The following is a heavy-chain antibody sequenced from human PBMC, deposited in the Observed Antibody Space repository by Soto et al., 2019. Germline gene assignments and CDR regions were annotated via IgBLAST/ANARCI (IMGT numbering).Heavy chain of an antibody. Sequence: SGGSLRLSCAASGFTFSSYAMSWVRQAPGKGLEWVSAISGSGGSTYYADSVKGRFTISRDNSKNTLYLQMNSLRAEDTAVYYCAKDDAGYSPYYGMDVWGQGTTVTVSS. CDR3: AKDDAGYSPYYGMDV. CDR2: ISGSGGST. J-gene: IGHJ6*02. D-gene: IGHD3-9*01. V-gene: IGHV3-23*01. CDR1: GFTFSSYA.